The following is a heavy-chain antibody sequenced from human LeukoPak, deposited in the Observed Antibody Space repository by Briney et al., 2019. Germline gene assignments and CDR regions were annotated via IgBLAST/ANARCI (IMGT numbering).Heavy chain of an antibody. Sequence: SEALSLTCTVSGGSISSYYWSWIRQPPGKGLEWIGYIYYSGSTNYNPSLKSRVTISVDTSKNQFSLKLSSVTAADTAVYYCARADSSGWFDWGQGTLVTVSS. V-gene: IGHV4-59*01. D-gene: IGHD6-13*01. CDR1: GGSISSYY. CDR2: IYYSGST. J-gene: IGHJ4*02. CDR3: ARADSSGWFD.